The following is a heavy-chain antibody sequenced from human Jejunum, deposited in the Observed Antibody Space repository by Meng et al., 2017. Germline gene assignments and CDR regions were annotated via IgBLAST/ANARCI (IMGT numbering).Heavy chain of an antibody. CDR2: INPHSSGK. Sequence: QVHLEECGAEVEKPGATGKLTCDAYGYRFNSYGSSWFRQAPGQGLEWMGRINPHSSGKCYAQKFEGRVTLTTDTSISTAYMERSRLTSENTAVYYWARERNSGWYTLDYWGQGTLVTVSS. D-gene: IGHD6-19*01. J-gene: IGHJ4*02. V-gene: IGHV1-2*06. CDR1: GYRFNSYG. CDR3: ARERNSGWYTLDY.